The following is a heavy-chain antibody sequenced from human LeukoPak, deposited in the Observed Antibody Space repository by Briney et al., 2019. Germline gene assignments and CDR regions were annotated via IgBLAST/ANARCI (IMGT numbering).Heavy chain of an antibody. CDR2: ISGSGGST. J-gene: IGHJ3*02. CDR3: AKDQGIVVVPTAAFDI. CDR1: GFTFNSYA. Sequence: PGGSLRPSCVASGFTFNSYALSWVRQAPGKGLEWVSAISGSGGSTYYADSVKGRFTISRDNSKNTLYLQMNSLRAEDTAVYYCAKDQGIVVVPTAAFDIWGQGTMVTVSS. V-gene: IGHV3-23*01. D-gene: IGHD2-2*01.